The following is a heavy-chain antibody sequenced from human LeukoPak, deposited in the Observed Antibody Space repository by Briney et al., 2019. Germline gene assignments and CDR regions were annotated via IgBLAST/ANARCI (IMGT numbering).Heavy chain of an antibody. D-gene: IGHD2-21*01. CDR2: IYYSGST. J-gene: IGHJ3*02. Sequence: SETLSLTCTVSGGSISSSSYYWGWIRQPPGKGLEWIGYIYYSGSTNYNPSLKSRVTISVDTSKNQFSLKLSSVTAADTAVYYCARETGLTHATLSIWGQGTMVTVSS. CDR3: ARETGLTHATLSI. CDR1: GGSISSSSYY. V-gene: IGHV4-61*01.